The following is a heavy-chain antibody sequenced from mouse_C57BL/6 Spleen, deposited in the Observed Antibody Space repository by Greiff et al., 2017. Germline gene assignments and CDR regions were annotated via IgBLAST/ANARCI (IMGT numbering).Heavy chain of an antibody. CDR1: RYTFTDYN. D-gene: IGHD1-1*01. J-gene: IGHJ2*01. V-gene: IGHV1-18*01. CDR2: INPNNGGT. Sequence: EVQLQQSGPELVKPGASVKIPCKASRYTFTDYNMDWVKQSHGKSLEWIGDINPNNGGTIYNQKFKGKATLTVDKSSSTAYMELRSLTSEDTAVYYCARNYYGSSYYFDYWGQGTTLTVSS. CDR3: ARNYYGSSYYFDY.